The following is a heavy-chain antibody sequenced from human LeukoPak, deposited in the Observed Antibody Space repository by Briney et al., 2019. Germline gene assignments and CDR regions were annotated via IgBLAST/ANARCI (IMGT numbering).Heavy chain of an antibody. Sequence: PSQTLSLTCTVSGGSISSGDYYWSWIRQPPRKGLEWIGYIYYSGSTYYNPSLKSRVTISVDTSKNQFSLKLSSVTAADTAVYYCARQGYYDFWSGYYAFDYWGQGTLVTVSS. CDR2: IYYSGST. V-gene: IGHV4-30-4*08. CDR1: GGSISSGDYY. CDR3: ARQGYYDFWSGYYAFDY. J-gene: IGHJ4*02. D-gene: IGHD3-3*01.